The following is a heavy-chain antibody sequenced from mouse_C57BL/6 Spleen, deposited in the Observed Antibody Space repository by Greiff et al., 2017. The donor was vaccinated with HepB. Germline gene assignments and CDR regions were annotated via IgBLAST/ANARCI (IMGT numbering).Heavy chain of an antibody. Sequence: MLVESGGGLVKPGGSLKLSCAASGFTFSSYAMSWVRQTPEKRLEWVATISDGGSYTYYPDNVKGRFTISRDNAKNNLYLQMSHLKSEDTAMYYCARLTGTSYFDYWGQGTTLTVSS. J-gene: IGHJ2*01. V-gene: IGHV5-4*03. CDR2: ISDGGSYT. D-gene: IGHD4-1*01. CDR1: GFTFSSYA. CDR3: ARLTGTSYFDY.